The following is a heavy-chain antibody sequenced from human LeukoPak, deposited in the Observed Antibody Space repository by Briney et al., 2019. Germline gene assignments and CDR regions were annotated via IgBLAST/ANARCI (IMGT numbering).Heavy chain of an antibody. CDR2: INHSGST. D-gene: IGHD2-2*02. Sequence: SETLSLTCAVYGGSFSGYYWSWIRQPPGKGLEWIGEINHSGSTNYNPSLKSRVTISVDTSKTQFSLKLSSVTAADTAVYYCARVGDVPAAISRGPYFDYWGQGTLGTVSS. J-gene: IGHJ4*02. V-gene: IGHV4-34*01. CDR1: GGSFSGYY. CDR3: ARVGDVPAAISRGPYFDY.